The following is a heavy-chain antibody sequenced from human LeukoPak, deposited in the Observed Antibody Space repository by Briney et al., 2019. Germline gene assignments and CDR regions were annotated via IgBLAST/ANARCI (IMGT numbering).Heavy chain of an antibody. J-gene: IGHJ6*03. CDR2: ISGSGIST. Sequence: GGSLTLSCAAAGFTLSDHGMNWVRQAPGKGLEWVSGISGSGISTYYADSVKGRFTISRDNSKNTLYLQMNSLRAEDTAVYYCARHGSMTLIRGRLRYYYMDVWGKGTTVTISS. V-gene: IGHV3-23*01. CDR1: GFTLSDHG. D-gene: IGHD3-10*01. CDR3: ARHGSMTLIRGRLRYYYMDV.